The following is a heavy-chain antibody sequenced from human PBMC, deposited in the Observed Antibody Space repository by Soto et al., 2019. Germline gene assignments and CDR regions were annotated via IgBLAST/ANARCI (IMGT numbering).Heavy chain of an antibody. CDR1: GFSFNTAW. CDR3: TTEFGFSSGQNDN. CDR2: LKGKSAGGTT. J-gene: IGHJ4*02. V-gene: IGHV3-15*07. D-gene: IGHD6-19*01. Sequence: GGSLRLSCAGYGFSFNTAWLTWVRQAPGKGLEWVARLKGKSAGGTTDYAAPVTGRFTISSDDSKNTLYLQMNNLKIEDTAVYYCTTEFGFSSGQNDNWGQRTLDTVSS.